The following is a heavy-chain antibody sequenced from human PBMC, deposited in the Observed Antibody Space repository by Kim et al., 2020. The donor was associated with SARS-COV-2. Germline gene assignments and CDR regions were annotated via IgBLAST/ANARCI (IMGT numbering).Heavy chain of an antibody. J-gene: IGHJ6*03. V-gene: IGHV4-34*01. D-gene: IGHD1-26*01. CDR3: ARGGGSYYMDV. Sequence: SETLSLTCAVYGGSFSGYYWSWIRQPPGKGLEWIGEINHSGSTNYNPSLKSRVTISVDTSKNQFSLKLSSVTAADTAVYYCARGGGSYYMDVWGQGTTVTVSS. CDR2: INHSGST. CDR1: GGSFSGYY.